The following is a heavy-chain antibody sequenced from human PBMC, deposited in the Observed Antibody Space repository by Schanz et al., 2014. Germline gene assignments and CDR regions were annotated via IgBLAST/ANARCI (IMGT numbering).Heavy chain of an antibody. CDR1: GFTFSSYD. J-gene: IGHJ4*02. D-gene: IGHD5-18*01. CDR3: ARGGADSAMAHEY. Sequence: EVQLVESGGGLVQPGGSLRLSCAASGFTFSSYDMHWVRQATGKGLEWVSAIGTAGDTYYPGSVKGRFTISRENAKNSLYLQMNSLRAGDTAVYYCARGGADSAMAHEYWGRGTLVTVSS. CDR2: IGTAGDT. V-gene: IGHV3-13*01.